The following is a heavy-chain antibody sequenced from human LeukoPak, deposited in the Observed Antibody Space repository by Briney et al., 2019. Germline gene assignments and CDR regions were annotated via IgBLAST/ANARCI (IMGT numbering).Heavy chain of an antibody. CDR1: GFTFSSYG. V-gene: IGHV3-30*18. CDR2: ISYDGSNK. D-gene: IGHD3-22*01. CDR3: AKERYYDSSGLSNYFDY. Sequence: GRPLRLSCAASGFTFSSYGMHWVRQAPGKGLEWVAVISYDGSNKYYADSVKGRFTISRDNSKNTLYLQMNSLRAEDTAVYYCAKERYYDSSGLSNYFDYWGQGTLVTVSS. J-gene: IGHJ4*02.